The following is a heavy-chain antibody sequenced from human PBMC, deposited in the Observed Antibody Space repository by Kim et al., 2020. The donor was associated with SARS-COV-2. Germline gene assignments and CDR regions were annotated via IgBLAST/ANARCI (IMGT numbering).Heavy chain of an antibody. V-gene: IGHV3-74*03. D-gene: IGHD3-22*01. Sequence: SDTTYADPMKGRFTISRDNAENTLYLQMNSLRAEDTAMYYCVGSTGYPSVWGQGTLVTVSS. J-gene: IGHJ4*02. CDR2: SDT. CDR3: VGSTGYPSV.